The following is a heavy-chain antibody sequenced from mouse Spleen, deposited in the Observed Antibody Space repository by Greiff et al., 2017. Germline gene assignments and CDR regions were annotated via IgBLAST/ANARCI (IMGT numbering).Heavy chain of an antibody. CDR3: ARSVPFTTVVDY. CDR1: GFTFSSYA. V-gene: IGHV5-9*03. J-gene: IGHJ2*01. CDR2: ISSGGGNT. Sequence: EVMLVESGGGLVKLGGSLKLSCAASGFTFSSYAMSWVRQTPEKRLEWVATISSGGGNTYYPDSVKGRFIISRDNAKNTLYLQMSSLKSEDTAMYYCARSVPFTTVVDYWGQGTTLTVSS. D-gene: IGHD1-1*01.